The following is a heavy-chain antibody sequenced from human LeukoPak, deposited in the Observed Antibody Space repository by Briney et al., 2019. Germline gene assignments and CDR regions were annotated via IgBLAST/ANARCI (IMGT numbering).Heavy chain of an antibody. CDR2: TYYNSKWYN. D-gene: IGHD4-17*01. Sequence: SQTLSVTCAISGDSLSSNNAAWNWIRQSPSRGLEWLGRTYYNSKWYNDYAVSVKSRITIYPDTSKNQFSLQLNSVTPEGTAVYYCARGFLNTGLHYWGQGTLVTVSS. V-gene: IGHV6-1*01. CDR1: GDSLSSNNAA. J-gene: IGHJ4*02. CDR3: ARGFLNTGLHY.